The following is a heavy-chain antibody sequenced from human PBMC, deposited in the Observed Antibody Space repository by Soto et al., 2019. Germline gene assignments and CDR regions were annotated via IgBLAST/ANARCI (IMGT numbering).Heavy chain of an antibody. D-gene: IGHD2-2*01. V-gene: IGHV1-69*02. Sequence: GASVKVSCKASGGTFSSYTISWVRQAPGQGLEWMGRIIPILGIANYAQKFQGRVTITADKSTSTAYMELSSLRSEDTAVYYCARVELGVVPAAMAPYGMDVWGQGTTVTVSS. J-gene: IGHJ6*02. CDR2: IIPILGIA. CDR3: ARVELGVVPAAMAPYGMDV. CDR1: GGTFSSYT.